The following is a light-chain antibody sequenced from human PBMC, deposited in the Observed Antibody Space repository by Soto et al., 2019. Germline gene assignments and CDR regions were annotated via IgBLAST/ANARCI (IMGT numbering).Light chain of an antibody. Sequence: EIVLTQSPGTLSLSPGERATLSCRASQSVSSSYLAWYQQKPGQAPRLLIYGASSRATGIPDRFSGSGSGTDFTLTISRLEPEDFAVYYCQQYGSSPRQIPSLTFGGGTKVDIK. J-gene: IGKJ4*01. CDR3: QQYGSSPRQIPSLT. V-gene: IGKV3-20*01. CDR2: GAS. CDR1: QSVSSSY.